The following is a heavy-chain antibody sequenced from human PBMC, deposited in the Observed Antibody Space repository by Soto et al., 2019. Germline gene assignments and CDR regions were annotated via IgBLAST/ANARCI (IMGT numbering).Heavy chain of an antibody. J-gene: IGHJ4*02. CDR2: MNPNSGDT. Sequence: ASVKVSCKASGYTFTSYDINWVRQATGQGLEWMGWMNPNSGDTGYAQKFQGRVTMTRNTSISTAYMELSSLRSEDTAVYYCAREVHRRAAARLVYWGQGTLVTVSS. V-gene: IGHV1-8*01. D-gene: IGHD6-6*01. CDR3: AREVHRRAAARLVY. CDR1: GYTFTSYD.